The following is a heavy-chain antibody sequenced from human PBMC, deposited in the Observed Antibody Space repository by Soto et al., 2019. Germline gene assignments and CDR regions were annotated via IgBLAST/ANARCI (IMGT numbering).Heavy chain of an antibody. V-gene: IGHV1-18*01. Sequence: ASVKVSCKASGYTFTSYGISRVRQAPGQGLEWMGWISAYNGNTNYAQKLQGRVTMTTDTSTSTAYMELRSLRSDDTAVHYCPRVSSVNAYGDGLDPRGKGTLVTVSS. D-gene: IGHD4-17*01. CDR1: GYTFTSYG. J-gene: IGHJ5*02. CDR3: PRVSSVNAYGDGLDP. CDR2: ISAYNGNT.